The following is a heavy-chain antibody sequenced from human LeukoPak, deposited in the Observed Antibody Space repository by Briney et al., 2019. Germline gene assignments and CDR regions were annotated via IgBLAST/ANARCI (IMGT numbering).Heavy chain of an antibody. D-gene: IGHD3-10*01. CDR1: GFSFSSYS. CDR3: ARESGITMVRGDAFDI. Sequence: QTGGSLRLSCAASGFSFSSYSMNWVRQAPGKGLEWVSYISSGSSTIYYADSVKGRFTISRDNAKNSLYLQMNSLRAEDTAVYYCARESGITMVRGDAFDIWGQGTMVTVSS. J-gene: IGHJ3*02. V-gene: IGHV3-48*01. CDR2: ISSGSSTI.